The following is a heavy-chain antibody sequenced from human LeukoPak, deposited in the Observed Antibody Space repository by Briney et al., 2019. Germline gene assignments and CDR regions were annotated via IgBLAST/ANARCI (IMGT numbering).Heavy chain of an antibody. CDR2: VYHSGGT. Sequence: PSETLSLTCTVSGGSISSYYWSWIRQPPGKGLEWIGYVYHSGGTKYNPSLKSRVTISVDTSKNQFSLKLSSVTAADTAVYYCARVSYFAVSGADAFDIWGQGTMVTVSS. CDR1: GGSISSYY. J-gene: IGHJ3*02. CDR3: ARVSYFAVSGADAFDI. V-gene: IGHV4-59*12. D-gene: IGHD4-17*01.